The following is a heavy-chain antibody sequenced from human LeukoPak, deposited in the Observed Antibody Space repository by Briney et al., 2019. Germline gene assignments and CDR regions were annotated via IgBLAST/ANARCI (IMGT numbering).Heavy chain of an antibody. CDR1: GGTFSSYA. V-gene: IGHV1-69*13. D-gene: IGHD2-2*01. J-gene: IGHJ3*02. CDR2: IIPIFGTA. Sequence: GASVKGSCKASGGTFSSYAISWVRQAPGQGLEWMGGIIPIFGTANYAQKFQGRVTITADESTSTAYMELSSLRSEDTAVYYCAREYQLPDYDAFDIWGQGTMVTVSS. CDR3: AREYQLPDYDAFDI.